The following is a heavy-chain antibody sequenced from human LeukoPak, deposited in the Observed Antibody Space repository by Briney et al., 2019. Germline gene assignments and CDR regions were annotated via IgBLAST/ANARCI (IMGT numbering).Heavy chain of an antibody. D-gene: IGHD3-22*01. Sequence: GGSLRLSCVASGFTFSSSSMSWVRQAPGKGLEWASGIGDSGGHTYYADSVKGRFTISRDNSKNTLYLRMTSLRVEDTAVYYCAKDRPSSRGYFYSRGWFDPWGQGTLVTVSS. CDR2: IGDSGGHT. J-gene: IGHJ5*02. V-gene: IGHV3-23*01. CDR1: GFTFSSSS. CDR3: AKDRPSSRGYFYSRGWFDP.